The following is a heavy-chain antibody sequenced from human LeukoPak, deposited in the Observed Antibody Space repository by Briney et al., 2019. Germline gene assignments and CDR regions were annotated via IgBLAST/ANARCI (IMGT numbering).Heavy chain of an antibody. Sequence: GGSLRLSRAASGFTFSSYSMNWVRQAPGKGLEWVSSISSSSSYIYYADSVKGRFTISRDNAKNSLYLQMNSLTVEDTAVYYCATPMTFRAFDIWGQGTIVTVSS. D-gene: IGHD3-16*01. CDR2: ISSSSSYI. CDR1: GFTFSSYS. J-gene: IGHJ3*02. CDR3: ATPMTFRAFDI. V-gene: IGHV3-21*01.